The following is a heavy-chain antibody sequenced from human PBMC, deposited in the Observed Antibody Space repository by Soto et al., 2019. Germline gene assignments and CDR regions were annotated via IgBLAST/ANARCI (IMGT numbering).Heavy chain of an antibody. Sequence: QVQLQESGPGLVKPSGTLSLTCAVSSGSIDTTNRWSWVRLPPGKGLEWIGEIFHRGNTYYNPSLSSRVTISVYTSKNQFSLNLRSVTAAATYVYYGARRTWGMDVWGQGTTVTVSS. CDR3: ARRTWGMDV. V-gene: IGHV4-4*02. D-gene: IGHD2-8*01. CDR2: IFHRGNT. J-gene: IGHJ6*02. CDR1: SGSIDTTNR.